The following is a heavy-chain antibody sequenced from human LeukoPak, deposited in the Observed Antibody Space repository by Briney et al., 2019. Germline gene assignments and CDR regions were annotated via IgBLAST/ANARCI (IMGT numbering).Heavy chain of an antibody. J-gene: IGHJ4*02. CDR2: INPSGGST. CDR3: ARALSEMATIGEDFDY. Sequence: ASVKVSCKASGYTFTGYYMHWVRQAPGQGLEWMGIINPSGGSTSYAQKFQGRVTMTGDASTSTVYMELSSLRSEDTAVYYCARALSEMATIGEDFDYWGQGTLVTVSS. CDR1: GYTFTGYY. V-gene: IGHV1-46*01. D-gene: IGHD5-24*01.